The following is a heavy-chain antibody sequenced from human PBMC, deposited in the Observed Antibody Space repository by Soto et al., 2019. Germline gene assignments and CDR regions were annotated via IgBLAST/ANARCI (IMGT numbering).Heavy chain of an antibody. Sequence: GGSLRLSCAASGFAFSTYVMNWVRQAPGKGLEWVSYINSGSSLIYYADSVRGRFTISRDNAKNLLYLQMDSLRAEDTAVYYWARTIVGATVRFDYWGQGTQVSVSS. CDR2: INSGSSLI. D-gene: IGHD1-26*01. CDR1: GFAFSTYV. V-gene: IGHV3-48*01. CDR3: ARTIVGATVRFDY. J-gene: IGHJ4*02.